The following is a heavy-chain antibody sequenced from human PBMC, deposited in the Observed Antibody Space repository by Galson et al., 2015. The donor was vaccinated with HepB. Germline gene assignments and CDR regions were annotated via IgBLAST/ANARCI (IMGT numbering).Heavy chain of an antibody. CDR3: ARDPNWGSFDY. J-gene: IGHJ4*02. D-gene: IGHD7-27*01. CDR2: ISYDGSNK. Sequence: SLRLSCAASGFTFSSYAMHWVRQAPGKGLEWVAVISYDGSNKYYADSVKGRFTISRDNSKNTLYLQMNSLRAEDTAVYYCARDPNWGSFDYWGQGTLVTVSS. V-gene: IGHV3-30-3*01. CDR1: GFTFSSYA.